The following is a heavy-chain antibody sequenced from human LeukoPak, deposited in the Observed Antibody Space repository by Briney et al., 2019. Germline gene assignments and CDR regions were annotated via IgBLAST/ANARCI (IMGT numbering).Heavy chain of an antibody. V-gene: IGHV1-24*01. Sequence: ASVKVSCKVPGYMLTEVSIHWVRQAPGKGLEGMGSFDPDDGETIYAQKFQGRLSMTEDTSAATAYMELSSLRSEDTAVYLCAAERELISWGQGTLVTVSS. J-gene: IGHJ5*02. CDR3: AAERELIS. CDR2: FDPDDGET. CDR1: GYMLTEVS. D-gene: IGHD1-26*01.